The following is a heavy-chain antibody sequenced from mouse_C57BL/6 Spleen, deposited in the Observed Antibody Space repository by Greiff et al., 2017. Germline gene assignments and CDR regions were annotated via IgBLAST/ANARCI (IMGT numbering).Heavy chain of an antibody. D-gene: IGHD1-1*01. CDR3: TRYGSREGPYYFDY. J-gene: IGHJ2*01. CDR1: GYTFTDYE. CDR2: IDPETGGT. Sequence: QVQLQQSGAELVRPGASVTLSCKASGYTFTDYEMHWVKQTPVHGLEWIGAIDPETGGTAYNQKFKGKAILTADKSSSTAYMELRSLTSEDSAVYYWTRYGSREGPYYFDYWGQGTTLTVSS. V-gene: IGHV1-15*01.